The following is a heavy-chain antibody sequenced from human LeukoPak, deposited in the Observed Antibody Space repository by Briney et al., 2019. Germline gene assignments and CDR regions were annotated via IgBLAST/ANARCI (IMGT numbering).Heavy chain of an antibody. V-gene: IGHV3-33*06. CDR2: IWYDGSNK. D-gene: IGHD5-24*01. CDR3: AKDKMAVTAFRFDY. Sequence: GGSLRLSCAASGFTFSSYGMHWVRQAPGKGLEWVAVIWYDGSNKYYADSVKGRFTISRDNSKNTLYLQMNGLRAEDTAVYYCAKDKMAVTAFRFDYWGQGTLVTVSS. J-gene: IGHJ4*02. CDR1: GFTFSSYG.